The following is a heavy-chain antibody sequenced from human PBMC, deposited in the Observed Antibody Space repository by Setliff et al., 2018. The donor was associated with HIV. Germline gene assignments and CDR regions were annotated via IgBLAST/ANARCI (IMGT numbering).Heavy chain of an antibody. Sequence: ASVKVSCKVSGYTLTELTMHWVRQAPGKGLEWMGRFDPEDGDTLYAQRFQGRVTMTEDSSTDTAYMELGSLTSDDTAVYYCATFYKLSGTTSFDFWGQGTLVTVSS. D-gene: IGHD1-7*01. CDR1: GYTLTELT. J-gene: IGHJ4*02. CDR2: FDPEDGDT. V-gene: IGHV1-24*01. CDR3: ATFYKLSGTTSFDF.